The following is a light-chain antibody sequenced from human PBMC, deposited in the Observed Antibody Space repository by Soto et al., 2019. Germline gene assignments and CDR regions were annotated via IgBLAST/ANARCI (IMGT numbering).Light chain of an antibody. J-gene: IGKJ3*01. Sequence: DIQMTQSPSSLSASVGDRVTITCRASQSITYFLNWYQQNPGKAPKLLIYAASTLQSGVPSRFSGSGSGTDFTLTISSLQPEDFAAYYCQQSYRTPLTFGPGTKVDIK. V-gene: IGKV1-39*01. CDR3: QQSYRTPLT. CDR1: QSITYF. CDR2: AAS.